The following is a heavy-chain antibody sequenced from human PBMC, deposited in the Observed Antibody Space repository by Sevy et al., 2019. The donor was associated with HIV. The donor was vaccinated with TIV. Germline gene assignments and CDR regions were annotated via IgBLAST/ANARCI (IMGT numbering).Heavy chain of an antibody. J-gene: IGHJ4*02. CDR1: GGSFSGYY. Sequence: SETLCLTCAVYGGSFSGYYWNWIRHPPGKGLEWIGEIKHSGSTDYNPSLKSRVTISVDTSKNQFSLKLKSVTAADTAVYYCARVTMDRDGYNYMDYWGQGTLVTVSS. D-gene: IGHD5-12*01. CDR2: IKHSGST. CDR3: ARVTMDRDGYNYMDY. V-gene: IGHV4-34*01.